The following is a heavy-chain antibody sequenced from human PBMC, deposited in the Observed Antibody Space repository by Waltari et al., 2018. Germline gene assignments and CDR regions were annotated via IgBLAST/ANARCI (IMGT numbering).Heavy chain of an antibody. Sequence: QLQLQESGPGLGEPSETLSLTCFVSGASISSSTYYWGWFRQPPGKGLEWIGNIYYSGSTSYNPSLKSRVTISVDTPKNEFSLELSSVTAADTAVYYCARGLWQGYYYDSSGYPDYWGPGTLVSVSS. CDR1: GASISSSTYY. V-gene: IGHV4-39*01. CDR2: IYYSGST. CDR3: ARGLWQGYYYDSSGYPDY. J-gene: IGHJ4*02. D-gene: IGHD3-22*01.